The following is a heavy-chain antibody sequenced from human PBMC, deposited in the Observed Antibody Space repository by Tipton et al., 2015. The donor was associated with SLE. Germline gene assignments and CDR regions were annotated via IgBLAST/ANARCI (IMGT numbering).Heavy chain of an antibody. J-gene: IGHJ5*02. Sequence: TLSLTCTVSGGSISSGGYSWSWIRQPPGKGLEWIGYIYHSGSTYYNPSLKSRVTISVDRSKNQFSLKLSSVTAADTAVYYCAREGGSSGWSGRWFDPWGQGTLVTVSS. V-gene: IGHV4-30-2*01. D-gene: IGHD6-19*01. CDR2: IYHSGST. CDR3: AREGGSSGWSGRWFDP. CDR1: GGSISSGGYS.